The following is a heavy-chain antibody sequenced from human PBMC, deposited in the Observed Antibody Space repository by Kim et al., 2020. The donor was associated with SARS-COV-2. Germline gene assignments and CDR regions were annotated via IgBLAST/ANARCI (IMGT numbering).Heavy chain of an antibody. CDR3: ARDPTALNYYYYYGMDV. Sequence: GGSLRLSCAASGFTVSSNYMSWVRQAPGKGLEWVSVIYSGGSTYYADSVKGRFTISRDNSKNTLYLQMNSLRAEDTAVYYCARDPTALNYYYYYGMDVWGQGTTVTVSS. CDR1: GFTVSSNY. CDR2: IYSGGST. J-gene: IGHJ6*02. V-gene: IGHV3-66*01. D-gene: IGHD3-16*02.